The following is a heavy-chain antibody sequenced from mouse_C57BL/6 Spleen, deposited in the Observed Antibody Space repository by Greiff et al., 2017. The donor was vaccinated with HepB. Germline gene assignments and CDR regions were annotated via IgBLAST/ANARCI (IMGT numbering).Heavy chain of an antibody. Sequence: VQLQQSGAELVRPGSSVKLSCKASGYTFTSYWMHWVKQRPIQGLEWIGNIDPSDSETHYNQKFKDKATLTVDKSSSTDYMQLSSLASEDSAVYYCASSFITTAGFAYWGQGTLVTVSA. CDR3: ASSFITTAGFAY. CDR1: GYTFTSYW. J-gene: IGHJ3*01. CDR2: IDPSDSET. V-gene: IGHV1-52*01. D-gene: IGHD1-1*01.